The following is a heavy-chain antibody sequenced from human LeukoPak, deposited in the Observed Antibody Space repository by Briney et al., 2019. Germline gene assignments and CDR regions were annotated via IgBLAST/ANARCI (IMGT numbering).Heavy chain of an antibody. CDR3: ARDLYYYDSSGYEWFDY. CDR2: ISSSSSYI. D-gene: IGHD3-22*01. V-gene: IGHV3-21*01. CDR1: GFTVSSNY. J-gene: IGHJ4*02. Sequence: GGSLRLSCAASGFTVSSNYMNWVRQAPGKGLEWVSSISSSSSYIYYADSVKGRFTISRDNAKNSLYLQMNSLRAEDTAVYYCARDLYYYDSSGYEWFDYWGQGTLVTVSS.